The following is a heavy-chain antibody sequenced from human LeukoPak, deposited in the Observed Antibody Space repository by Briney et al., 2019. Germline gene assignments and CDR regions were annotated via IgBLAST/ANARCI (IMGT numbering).Heavy chain of an antibody. D-gene: IGHD3-10*01. V-gene: IGHV1-24*01. Sequence: ASVKVSCKVSGYTLTELSMHWVRQAPGKGLEWMGGFDPEDGETIYAQEFQGRVTMTEDTSTDTAYMELSSLRSEDTAVYYCGTGGAMVRGVIVREYYLDYWGQGTLVTVPS. J-gene: IGHJ4*02. CDR1: GYTLTELS. CDR2: FDPEDGET. CDR3: GTGGAMVRGVIVREYYLDY.